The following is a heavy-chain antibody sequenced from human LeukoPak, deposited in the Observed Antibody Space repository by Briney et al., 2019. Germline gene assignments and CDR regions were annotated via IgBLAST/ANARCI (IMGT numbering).Heavy chain of an antibody. CDR1: GGTFSSYA. D-gene: IGHD3-22*01. CDR3: VRGWHQYYDSSGYWRYFDY. J-gene: IGHJ4*02. V-gene: IGHV1-69*04. Sequence: SVKVSCKASGGTFSSYAISWVRQAPGQGLEWMGRIIPILGIANYAQKFQGRVTITADKSTSTAYMELSSLRSEDTAVYYCVRGWHQYYDSSGYWRYFDYWGQGTLVTVSS. CDR2: IIPILGIA.